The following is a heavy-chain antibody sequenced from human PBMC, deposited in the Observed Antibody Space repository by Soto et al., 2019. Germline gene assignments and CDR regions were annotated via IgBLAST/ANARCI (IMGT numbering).Heavy chain of an antibody. Sequence: GSGPTLVNPTQTLTLTCTFSGFSLSTSGVGVGWIRQPPGKALEWLALLYWNDDKRYSPSLKSRLTITKDTSKNQVVMTMSNMDPVDTATYYCARAGYSSSWNWFDPWGQGTQVTV. CDR3: ARAGYSSSWNWFDP. CDR2: LYWNDDK. V-gene: IGHV2-5*01. J-gene: IGHJ5*02. D-gene: IGHD6-13*01. CDR1: GFSLSTSGVG.